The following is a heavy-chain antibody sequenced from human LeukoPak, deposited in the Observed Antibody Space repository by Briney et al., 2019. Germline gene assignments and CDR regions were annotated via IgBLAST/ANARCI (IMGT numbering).Heavy chain of an antibody. CDR2: INHSGST. J-gene: IGHJ5*02. CDR3: ARGRYSYGDNWFDP. CDR1: GGSFSGYY. D-gene: IGHD5-18*01. V-gene: IGHV4-34*01. Sequence: SETLSLTCAVYGGSFSGYYWSWIREPTGKGLVWIGEINHSGSTNYNPSLKSRVTISVDTSKNQFSLKLSSVTAADTAVYYCARGRYSYGDNWFDPWAREPWSPSPQ.